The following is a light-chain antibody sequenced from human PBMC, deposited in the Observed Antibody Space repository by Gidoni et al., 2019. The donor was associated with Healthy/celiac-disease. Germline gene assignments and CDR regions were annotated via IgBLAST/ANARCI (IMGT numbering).Light chain of an antibody. CDR3: QQYYSTPGT. CDR2: WAS. J-gene: IGKJ1*01. V-gene: IGKV4-1*01. CDR1: QSVLYSSNNKNY. Sequence: DIVMTQSPDSLPVSLGERATINCKSSQSVLYSSNNKNYLAWYQQKPGQPPKLLIYWASTRESGVPDRVSGSGSGTDFTLTISSLQAEDVAVYYCQQYYSTPGTFGQGTKVEIK.